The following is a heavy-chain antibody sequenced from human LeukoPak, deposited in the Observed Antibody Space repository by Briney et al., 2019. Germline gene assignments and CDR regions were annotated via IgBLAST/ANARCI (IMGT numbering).Heavy chain of an antibody. CDR2: MYPGDSDT. CDR1: GYTFTRYW. Sequence: GESLKISCKGSGYTFTRYWISWVRQMPGKGLEWMGIMYPGDSDTRYSPSFQGQVTISADKSISTAYLQWSSLKASDTAMYYCARQRTYHYDSSGYYHDAFDMWGQGTMVTVSS. J-gene: IGHJ3*02. CDR3: ARQRTYHYDSSGYYHDAFDM. D-gene: IGHD3-22*01. V-gene: IGHV5-51*01.